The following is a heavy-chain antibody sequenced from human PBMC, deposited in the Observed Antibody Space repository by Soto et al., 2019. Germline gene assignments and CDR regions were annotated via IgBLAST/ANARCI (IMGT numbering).Heavy chain of an antibody. CDR3: AKSPGGLDGYNSDYYGMDV. CDR2: IGGSGTGGRT. V-gene: IGHV3-23*01. Sequence: EVHLLESGGDLVQPGGSLRLSCTASGLTFSTYAMSWVRQAPGKGLEWVSAIGGSGTGGRTYYADSVEGRFTISRDNSKNTVYLQMNSVRADDTAVYYCAKSPGGLDGYNSDYYGMDVWGQGTTVTVSS. D-gene: IGHD5-12*01. CDR1: GLTFSTYA. J-gene: IGHJ6*02.